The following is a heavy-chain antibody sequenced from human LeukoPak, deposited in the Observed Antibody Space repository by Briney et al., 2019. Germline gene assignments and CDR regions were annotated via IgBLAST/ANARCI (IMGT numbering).Heavy chain of an antibody. CDR2: VSGSARAT. D-gene: IGHD3-22*01. Sequence: GGSLRLSCAASGFTFNSYAMSWVRQAPGKGLEWVSTVSGSARATFFADSVKGRFTISRDNSQNTVYLQMNNLRAEDTAVYYCARRGHYDSISYSSSLEYWGQGTLVTVSS. J-gene: IGHJ4*02. CDR1: GFTFNSYA. V-gene: IGHV3-23*01. CDR3: ARRGHYDSISYSSSLEY.